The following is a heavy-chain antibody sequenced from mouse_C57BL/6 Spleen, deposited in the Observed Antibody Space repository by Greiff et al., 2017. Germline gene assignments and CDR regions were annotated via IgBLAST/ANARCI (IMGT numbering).Heavy chain of an antibody. CDR2: LYPGSGST. V-gene: IGHV1-55*01. D-gene: IGHD1-1*01. J-gene: IGHJ1*03. CDR3: ASAYYYGSSHWYFDV. Sequence: VQLQQPGAELVKPGASVTMSCKASGYTFTSYWITWVKQRPGQGLEWIGDLYPGSGSTNYNEKFKSKATLTVDTSSSTAYMHLSSLTSEDSAVYYCASAYYYGSSHWYFDVWGTGTAVTVSS. CDR1: GYTFTSYW.